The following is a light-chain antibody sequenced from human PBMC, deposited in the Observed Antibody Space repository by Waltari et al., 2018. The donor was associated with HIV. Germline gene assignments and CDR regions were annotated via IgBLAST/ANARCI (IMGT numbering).Light chain of an antibody. CDR3: QQFYKIPWT. Sequence: DIVMTQSPGFLSVAAGGRATTKCKATMSVLYEANSKNYLAWYQQKPGQPPKLLLSWSSTRESGVSARFSGSGSGTDFTLTINNVESDDAAIYFCQQFYKIPWTFGQGTKVEI. CDR2: WSS. J-gene: IGKJ1*01. CDR1: MSVLYEANSKNY. V-gene: IGKV4-1*01.